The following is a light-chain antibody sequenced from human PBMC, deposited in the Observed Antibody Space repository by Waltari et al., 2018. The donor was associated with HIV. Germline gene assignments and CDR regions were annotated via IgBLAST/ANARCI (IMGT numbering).Light chain of an antibody. V-gene: IGKV3-15*01. J-gene: IGKJ3*01. Sequence: ATLSCRASQSINNNLAWYQQKPGQAPRLLIYGASTGATGVPARFSGSGSGTEFTLTISSLQSEDLAVYYCQQYNNWPGITFGPGTKVDIK. CDR1: QSINNN. CDR3: QQYNNWPGIT. CDR2: GAS.